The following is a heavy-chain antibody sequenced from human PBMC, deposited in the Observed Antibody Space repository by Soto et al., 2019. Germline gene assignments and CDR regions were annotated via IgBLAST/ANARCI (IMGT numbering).Heavy chain of an antibody. V-gene: IGHV2-5*02. CDR1: GFSLSTGGVG. D-gene: IGHD2-21*01. J-gene: IGHJ4*02. CDR2: IYWDDDK. Sequence: QITLKESGPTLVKPTQTLTLACSFSGFSLSTGGVGVSWIRQPPGKALEVLALIYWDDDKGDNPSLKSRLTTTKDTSKHHVDLTVTNMEPAETAAHYRVFQGDSSRGFKYWGQVTLVT. CDR3: VFQGDSSRGFKY.